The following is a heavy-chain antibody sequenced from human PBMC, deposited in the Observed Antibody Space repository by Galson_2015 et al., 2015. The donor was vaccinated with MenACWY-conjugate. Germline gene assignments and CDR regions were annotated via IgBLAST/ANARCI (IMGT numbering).Heavy chain of an antibody. D-gene: IGHD2/OR15-2a*01. CDR1: GGSIHSENYF. Sequence: SETLSLTCTVSGGSIHSENYFWGWIRQPPGEGLEWIGSIYYSGSTYYNPSLESRVTMSADTSKNQFSLNLSSVTAADTAVYYCARLPRGITFVVMAPWGQGTLVTVSS. CDR2: IYYSGST. J-gene: IGHJ5*02. CDR3: ARLPRGITFVVMAP. V-gene: IGHV4-39*01.